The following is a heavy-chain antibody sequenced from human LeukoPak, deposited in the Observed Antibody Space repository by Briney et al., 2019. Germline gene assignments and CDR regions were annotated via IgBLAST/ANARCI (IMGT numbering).Heavy chain of an antibody. J-gene: IGHJ4*02. CDR3: ARRGDFWSGYYIDY. Sequence: SETLSLTCAVYGGSFSGYYWSWIRQPPGKGLEWIGEINHSGSTNYNPSLKSRVTISVDTSKNQFSLKLSSVTAADTAVYYCARRGDFWSGYYIDYWGQGTLVTVSS. CDR2: INHSGST. V-gene: IGHV4-34*01. D-gene: IGHD3-3*01. CDR1: GGSFSGYY.